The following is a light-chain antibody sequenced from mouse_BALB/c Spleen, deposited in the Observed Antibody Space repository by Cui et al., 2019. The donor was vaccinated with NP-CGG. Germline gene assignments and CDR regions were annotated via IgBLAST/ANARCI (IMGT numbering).Light chain of an antibody. J-gene: IGLJ1*01. Sequence: QAVMTQASAPTTSPGETVTLTCRSSTGAVTTSNYANWVQEKPDHLFTGLIGGTNNRAPGVPVRFSGFLIEDKAALTITGAQTEDEAIYFCALWYSNHWVFGGGTKLTVL. CDR3: ALWYSNHWV. V-gene: IGLV1*01. CDR2: GTN. CDR1: TGAVTTSNY.